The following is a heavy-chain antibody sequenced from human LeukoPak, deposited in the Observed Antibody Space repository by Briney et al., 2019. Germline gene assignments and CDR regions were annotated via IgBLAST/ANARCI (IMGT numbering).Heavy chain of an antibody. D-gene: IGHD3-16*01. V-gene: IGHV3-74*01. CDR1: GLTFSSYW. J-gene: IGHJ6*02. CDR3: ARDLGDYVWGSYEGYGMDV. Sequence: GGSLRLSCAASGLTFSSYWMHWVRQAPGKGLVWVSRINSDGSSTSYADSVKGRFTISRDNAKNTLYLQMNSLRAEDTAVYYCARDLGDYVWGSYEGYGMDVWGQGTTVTVSS. CDR2: INSDGSST.